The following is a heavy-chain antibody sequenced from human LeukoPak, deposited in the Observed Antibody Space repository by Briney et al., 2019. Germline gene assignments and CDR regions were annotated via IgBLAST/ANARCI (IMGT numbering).Heavy chain of an antibody. CDR3: ARETGD. CDR2: MFYSGST. CDR1: GGSMKTPSHY. V-gene: IGHV4-39*02. Sequence: SETLSLTCSVSGGSMKTPSHYWDWIRQSPGKGLEWIGSMFYSGSTYFNPSLRRRVTISGDTSTNQISLSLTSVTAADTAVYYCARETGDWGQGTLVTVSS. J-gene: IGHJ4*02.